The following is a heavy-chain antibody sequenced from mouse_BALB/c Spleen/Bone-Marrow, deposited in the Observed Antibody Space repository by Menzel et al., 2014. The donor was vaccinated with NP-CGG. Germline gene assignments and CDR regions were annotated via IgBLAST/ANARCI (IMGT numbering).Heavy chain of an antibody. Sequence: EVKLMESGGGLVQPKGSLKLSCAASGFTFNTYAMHWVCQAPGKGLEWVARIRSKNNNYATYYAYSVKDRFTISRDDSQSMRYLQMNNLKTEATAMYYCGREGYYGYDGYAMDYWVKEPQSPSPQ. D-gene: IGHD2-2*01. CDR2: IRSKNNNYAT. J-gene: IGHJ4*01. V-gene: IGHV10-3*03. CDR1: GFTFNTYA. CDR3: GREGYYGYDGYAMDY.